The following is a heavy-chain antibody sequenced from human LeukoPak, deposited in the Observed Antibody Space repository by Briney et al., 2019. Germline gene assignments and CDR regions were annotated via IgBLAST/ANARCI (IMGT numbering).Heavy chain of an antibody. CDR3: ASLRYSGSYHDAFDI. D-gene: IGHD1-26*01. CDR2: IWHDGSNK. CDR1: GFTFSSYA. V-gene: IGHV3-33*08. J-gene: IGHJ3*02. Sequence: GGSLRLSCAASGFTFSSYAMSWVRQAPGKGLEWVAVIWHDGSNKYYADSVKGRFTISRDNSKNTLYLQMNSLRAEDTAVYYCASLRYSGSYHDAFDIWGQGTMVTVSS.